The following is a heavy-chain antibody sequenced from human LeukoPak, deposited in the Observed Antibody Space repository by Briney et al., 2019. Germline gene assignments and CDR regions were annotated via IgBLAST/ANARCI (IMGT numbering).Heavy chain of an antibody. V-gene: IGHV3-53*05. Sequence: GGSLRLSCVASGLTVSSNYMSWVRQAPGKGLEWVSVIYSGGSTYYADSVKGRFTISRDNSKNTLYLQMNSLRAEDTAVYYCAKELGAAADIDYWGQGTLVTVSS. J-gene: IGHJ4*02. CDR1: GLTVSSNY. CDR3: AKELGAAADIDY. D-gene: IGHD6-13*01. CDR2: IYSGGST.